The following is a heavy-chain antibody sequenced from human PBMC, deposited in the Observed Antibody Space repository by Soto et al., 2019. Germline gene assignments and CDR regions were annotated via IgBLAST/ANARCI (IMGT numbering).Heavy chain of an antibody. Sequence: SETLSLTCTGSGGSISSYYWSWIRQPPGKGLEWIGYIYYSGSTNYNPSLKSRVTISVDTSKNQFSLKLSSVTAADTAVYYCARDGGGYDSLFDYWGQGTLVTVSA. CDR1: GGSISSYY. CDR3: ARDGGGYDSLFDY. D-gene: IGHD5-12*01. CDR2: IYYSGST. V-gene: IGHV4-59*01. J-gene: IGHJ4*02.